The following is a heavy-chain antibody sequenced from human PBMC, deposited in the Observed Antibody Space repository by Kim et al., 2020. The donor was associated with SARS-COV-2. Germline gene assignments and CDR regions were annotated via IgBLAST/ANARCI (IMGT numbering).Heavy chain of an antibody. Sequence: PSLQGQVTISADKSSSTAYLQWSSLKASDTAMYYCARQSSSTWFENWFDPWGQGTLVTVSS. CDR3: ARQSSSTWFENWFDP. J-gene: IGHJ5*02. D-gene: IGHD6-13*01. V-gene: IGHV5-51*01.